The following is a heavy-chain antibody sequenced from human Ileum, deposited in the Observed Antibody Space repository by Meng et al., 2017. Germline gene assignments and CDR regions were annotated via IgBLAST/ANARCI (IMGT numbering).Heavy chain of an antibody. CDR1: GGTFSSYA. V-gene: IGHV1-69*05. Sequence: KVSCKASGGTFSSYAISWVRQAPGQGLEWMGGIIPIFGTANYAQKFQGRVTITTDESTSTAYMELSSLRSEDTAVYYCARAHLYGAGDYPFDIWGQGTMVTVSS. J-gene: IGHJ3*02. CDR2: IIPIFGTA. CDR3: ARAHLYGAGDYPFDI. D-gene: IGHD7-27*01.